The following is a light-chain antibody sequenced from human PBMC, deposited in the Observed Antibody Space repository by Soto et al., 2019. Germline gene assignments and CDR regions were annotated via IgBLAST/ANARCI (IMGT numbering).Light chain of an antibody. J-gene: IGKJ1*01. CDR2: DAS. Sequence: EIVLTHSPATLSLSPCERATLSFRASQSVSSYLAWYQQKPGQAPRLLIYDASNRATGIPARFSGSGSGTEFTLTISSLQSEDFAVYYCQQYNNWPWTFGHGTKVDIK. CDR3: QQYNNWPWT. V-gene: IGKV3-11*01. CDR1: QSVSSY.